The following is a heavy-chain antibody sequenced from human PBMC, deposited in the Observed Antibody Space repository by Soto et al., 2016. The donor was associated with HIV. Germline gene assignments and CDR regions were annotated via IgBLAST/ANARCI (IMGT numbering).Heavy chain of an antibody. CDR1: GFIFSSYW. J-gene: IGHJ4*02. D-gene: IGHD3-10*01. CDR3: ARGDYYDSGSYIIT. CDR2: IKHDGSEK. Sequence: VQLVESGGGLVQPGGSLRLSCAASGFIFSSYWMSWVRQAPGKGLEWVANIKHDGSEKYYVDSVKGRFTISRDNVENSLYLQMNSLRAEDTAVYYCARGDYYDSGSYIITWGQGILVTVSS. V-gene: IGHV3-7*01.